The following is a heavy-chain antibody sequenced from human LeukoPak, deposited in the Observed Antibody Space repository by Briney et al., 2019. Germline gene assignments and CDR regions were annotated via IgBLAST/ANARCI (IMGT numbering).Heavy chain of an antibody. CDR2: FDPEDGET. CDR1: GYTLTELS. CDR3: ATTPGSSGWYYFDY. J-gene: IGHJ4*02. V-gene: IGHV1-24*01. Sequence: GASVKVSCKVSGYTLTELSMHWVRQAPGKGLEWMGGFDPEDGETIYAQKFQGRVTMTEDTSTDTAYMELSSLRSEGTAVYYCATTPGSSGWYYFDYWGQGTLVTVSS. D-gene: IGHD6-19*01.